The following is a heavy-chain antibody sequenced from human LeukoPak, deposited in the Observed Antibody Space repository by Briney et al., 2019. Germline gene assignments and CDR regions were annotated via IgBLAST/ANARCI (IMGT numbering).Heavy chain of an antibody. V-gene: IGHV7-4-1*01. CDR1: GYTFNAYA. J-gene: IGHJ3*02. D-gene: IGHD2-8*01. CDR3: ARDWFSNGVSTLDI. CDR2: IDPNTGNP. Sequence: ASVTVSCKASGYTFNAYAINWMRQAPGQDFEWLGWIDPNTGNPTYAQGFRGRFVFSLDTSLSTAYLEIYSLKAEDTAMYYCARDWFSNGVSTLDIWGQGTMVAVLS.